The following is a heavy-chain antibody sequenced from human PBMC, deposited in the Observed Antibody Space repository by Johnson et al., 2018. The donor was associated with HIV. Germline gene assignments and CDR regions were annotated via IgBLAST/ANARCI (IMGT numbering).Heavy chain of an antibody. Sequence: VQLVESGGGLVQPGGSLRLSCAASGFTFSSYAMHWVRKAPGKGLEWVAFIRYDGSNNYYEDSVKGRFTISRDNSKYTLYLQRNSLRAGDKAVYYCARGYDSSGYYLNAFDIWGQGTMVTVSS. CDR3: ARGYDSSGYYLNAFDI. V-gene: IGHV3-30*02. D-gene: IGHD3-22*01. CDR1: GFTFSSYA. CDR2: IRYDGSNN. J-gene: IGHJ3*02.